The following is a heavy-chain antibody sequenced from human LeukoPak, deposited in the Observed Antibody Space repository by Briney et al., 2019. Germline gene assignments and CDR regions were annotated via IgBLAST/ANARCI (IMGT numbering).Heavy chain of an antibody. D-gene: IGHD5-12*01. CDR3: ARALQATRYYFDY. CDR1: GDSISSYY. Sequence: SETLSLTCTVSGDSISSYYWGWIRQPPGKGLEWIGYIYYSGNTNYNPSLRSRVTISVDTSKNQFSLKLSSVTAADTAVYYCARALQATRYYFDYWGQGTLVTVSS. V-gene: IGHV4-59*01. CDR2: IYYSGNT. J-gene: IGHJ4*02.